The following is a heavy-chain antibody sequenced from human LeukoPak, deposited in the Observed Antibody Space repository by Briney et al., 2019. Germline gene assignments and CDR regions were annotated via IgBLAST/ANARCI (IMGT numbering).Heavy chain of an antibody. CDR3: ARDRKGVYDILTGYYFNWFDP. CDR2: ISAYNGNT. J-gene: IGHJ5*02. CDR1: GYTFTSYG. V-gene: IGHV1-18*01. Sequence: VASVKVSCKASGYTFTSYGISWVRQAPGQGLEWMGWISAYNGNTNSAQKLQGRVTMTTDTSTSTAYMELRSLRSDDTAVYYCARDRKGVYDILTGYYFNWFDPWGQGTLVTVSS. D-gene: IGHD3-9*01.